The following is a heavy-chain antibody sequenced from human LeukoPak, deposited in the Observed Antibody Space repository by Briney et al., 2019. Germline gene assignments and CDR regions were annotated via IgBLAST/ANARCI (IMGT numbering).Heavy chain of an antibody. D-gene: IGHD3-10*01. Sequence: GGXXRLSCAASGFTFDDYGMSWVRQAPGKGLEWVSDINWNGFSTRYADSLNRPFTISRDNAKTSLYLQMNSPRAEHTALYYCARGPPYYYGSGSSLRGAFDIWGQGTMVTVSS. CDR3: ARGPPYYYGSGSSLRGAFDI. CDR1: GFTFDDYG. J-gene: IGHJ3*02. CDR2: INWNGFST. V-gene: IGHV3-20*04.